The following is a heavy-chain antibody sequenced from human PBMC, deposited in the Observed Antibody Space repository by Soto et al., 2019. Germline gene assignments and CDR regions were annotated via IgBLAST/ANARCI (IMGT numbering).Heavy chain of an antibody. J-gene: IGHJ6*02. D-gene: IGHD6-13*01. V-gene: IGHV5-51*01. CDR2: IYPGDSDT. CDR1: AYNFTTYW. Sequence: GASLKISCKGSAYNFTTYWIAWVRQMPGEGLEWMGIIYPGDSDTRYSPSFQGQVTISADKSINTAYLQWSSLKPSDTAMYYCARSQPYYYGIDVWGQGTTVTVSS. CDR3: ARSQPYYYGIDV.